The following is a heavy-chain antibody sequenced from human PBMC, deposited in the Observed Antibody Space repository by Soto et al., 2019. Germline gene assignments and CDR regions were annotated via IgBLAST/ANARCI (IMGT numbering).Heavy chain of an antibody. D-gene: IGHD1-20*01. V-gene: IGHV4-4*02. J-gene: IGHJ2*01. CDR2: IYHSGST. Sequence: QVQLQESGPGLVKPSGTLSLTCAVSGGSISSSNWWSWVRQPPGKGLEWIGEIYHSGSTNYNPSLKGRVTLSVDKSKNQFSLKLSSVTAADTAVYYCARVVTGTTLHYWYFDLWGRGTLVTVSS. CDR1: GGSISSSNW. CDR3: ARVVTGTTLHYWYFDL.